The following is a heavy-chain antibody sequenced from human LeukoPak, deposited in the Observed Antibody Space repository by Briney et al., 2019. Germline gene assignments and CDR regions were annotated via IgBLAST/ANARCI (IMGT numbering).Heavy chain of an antibody. J-gene: IGHJ6*03. CDR3: AKSGASPLYHMDV. Sequence: GGSLRLSCAASVFTFSSYSMNWVRQAPGKGLEWVSGITWCYTTAYHAGSVRGRFTISRDDSKNTLYLQMSSLRVDDTAIYYRAKSGASPLYHMDVWGRGATVTVSS. V-gene: IGHV3-23*01. CDR2: ITWCYTTA. D-gene: IGHD1-26*01. CDR1: VFTFSSYS.